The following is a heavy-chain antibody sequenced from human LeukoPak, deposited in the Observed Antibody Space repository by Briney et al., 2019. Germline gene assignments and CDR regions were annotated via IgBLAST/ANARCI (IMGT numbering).Heavy chain of an antibody. Sequence: GGSLRLSCVASGFTFSNHAMSWVRQAPGKGLVWVSRISDADGSITDYADSVRGRFTISRDTAKNTLYLEMNSLGAEDTAVYYCARDLSGYSDYWGQGTLVTVSS. CDR1: GFTFSNHA. D-gene: IGHD2-15*01. V-gene: IGHV3-74*01. J-gene: IGHJ4*02. CDR3: ARDLSGYSDY. CDR2: ISDADGSIT.